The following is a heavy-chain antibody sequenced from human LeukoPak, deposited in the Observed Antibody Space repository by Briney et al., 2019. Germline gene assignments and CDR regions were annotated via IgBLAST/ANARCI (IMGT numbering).Heavy chain of an antibody. CDR2: IYYSRST. J-gene: IGHJ5*02. CDR3: ARQTRNWFDP. CDR1: GGSISSYN. Sequence: SETLSLTCTVSGGSISSYNWSWIRQPPGKGLEWIGYIYYSRSTNYNPSLKSRVTISVDTSKNQFSLKLSSVTAADTAVYYCARQTRNWFDPWGQGTLVTVSS. V-gene: IGHV4-59*08.